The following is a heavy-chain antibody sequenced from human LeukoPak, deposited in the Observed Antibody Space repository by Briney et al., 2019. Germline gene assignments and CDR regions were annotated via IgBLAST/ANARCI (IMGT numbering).Heavy chain of an antibody. CDR1: GFTFSSYD. J-gene: IGHJ4*02. D-gene: IGHD5-18*01. CDR2: ISSSGRNI. CDR3: ARDLVQLWSKDF. V-gene: IGHV3-48*03. Sequence: GGSLRLSCAASGFTFSSYDFNWVRQAPGKGLEWVSYISSSGRNIYYADSVKGRFTISRDNAKNSLYLQMNSLRAEDTAVYYCARDLVQLWSKDFWGRGTLVTVSS.